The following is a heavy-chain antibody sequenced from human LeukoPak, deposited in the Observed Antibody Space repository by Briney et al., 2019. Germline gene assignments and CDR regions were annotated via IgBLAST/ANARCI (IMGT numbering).Heavy chain of an antibody. Sequence: ASVKVSCKASGYTFTGYYMHWVRQAPGQGLEWMGRINPSSGGTNYAQKFQGRATITTDESTSTDYMELSSLRSEDTAVYYCASPKYYYDSSGYNTFFDYWGPGTLVTVSS. CDR1: GYTFTGYY. D-gene: IGHD3-22*01. CDR3: ASPKYYYDSSGYNTFFDY. V-gene: IGHV1-2*06. CDR2: INPSSGGT. J-gene: IGHJ4*02.